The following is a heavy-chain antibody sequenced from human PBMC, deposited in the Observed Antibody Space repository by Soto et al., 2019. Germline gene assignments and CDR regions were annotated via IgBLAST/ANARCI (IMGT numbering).Heavy chain of an antibody. Sequence: QLQLQESGPGLVKPSETLSLICTVSGGSISSSSYYWGWIRQPPGKGLEWIGSIYYSGSTYYNPSLESRVTKSLDTSNNRYSLKLSSVTAADTAVYDCAGHVDTLIVVARYYFDYGGQGTLVTVSS. CDR1: GGSISSSSYY. J-gene: IGHJ4*02. CDR3: AGHVDTLIVVARYYFDY. CDR2: IYYSGST. V-gene: IGHV4-39*01. D-gene: IGHD3-22*01.